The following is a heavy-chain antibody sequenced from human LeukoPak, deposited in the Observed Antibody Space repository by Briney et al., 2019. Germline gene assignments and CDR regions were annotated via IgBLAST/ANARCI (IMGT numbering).Heavy chain of an antibody. Sequence: PSETLSLTCTVSGGSISSYYWSWIRQPPGKGLEWIGYIYYSGSINYNPSLKSRVTISVDTSKSQFSLKLRSVTAADTAVYYCARYSGSYSGFDYWGQGTLVTVSS. CDR1: GGSISSYY. J-gene: IGHJ4*02. V-gene: IGHV4-59*08. CDR2: IYYSGSI. CDR3: ARYSGSYSGFDY. D-gene: IGHD1-26*01.